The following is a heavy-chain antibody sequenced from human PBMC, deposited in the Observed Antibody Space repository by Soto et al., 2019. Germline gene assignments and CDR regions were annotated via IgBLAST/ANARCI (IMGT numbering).Heavy chain of an antibody. V-gene: IGHV1-2*02. CDR2: INPNSGGT. J-gene: IGHJ6*02. Sequence: SSVKVSCQASGYTFTGYYIHWVRQAPGAGLEWMGWINPNSGGTNYEQKFQSRVTMTRDTYISTAYMELSRLRSDDTAVYYCARDLICSGGSCYLAGYYYYGMDVWGQGTTVTVSS. CDR3: ARDLICSGGSCYLAGYYYYGMDV. CDR1: GYTFTGYY. D-gene: IGHD2-15*01.